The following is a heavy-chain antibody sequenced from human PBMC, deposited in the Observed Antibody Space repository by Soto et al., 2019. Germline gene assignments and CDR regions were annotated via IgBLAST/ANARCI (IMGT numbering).Heavy chain of an antibody. CDR2: INHSGST. Sequence: SETLSLTCAVYGGSFSGYYWSWIRQPPGKGLEWIGEINHSGSTNYNPSLKSRVTISVDTSKNQFSLKLSSVTAADTAVYYCARGRLGNIVATILDYWGQGTLVTVSS. D-gene: IGHD5-12*01. CDR3: ARGRLGNIVATILDY. V-gene: IGHV4-34*01. CDR1: GGSFSGYY. J-gene: IGHJ4*02.